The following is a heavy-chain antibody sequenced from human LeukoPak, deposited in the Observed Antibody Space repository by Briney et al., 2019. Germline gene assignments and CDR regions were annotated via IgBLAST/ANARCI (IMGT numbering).Heavy chain of an antibody. CDR1: GYTFTGYY. CDR3: AREASRTGYCSGGSCYSGPRGNWFDP. J-gene: IGHJ5*02. V-gene: IGHV1-2*02. D-gene: IGHD2-15*01. Sequence: ASVKVSCKASGYTFTGYYMHWVRQAPGQGLEWMGWINPNSGSTNYAQKFQGRVTMTRDTSISTAYMELSRLRSDDTAVYYCAREASRTGYCSGGSCYSGPRGNWFDPWGQGTLVTVSS. CDR2: INPNSGST.